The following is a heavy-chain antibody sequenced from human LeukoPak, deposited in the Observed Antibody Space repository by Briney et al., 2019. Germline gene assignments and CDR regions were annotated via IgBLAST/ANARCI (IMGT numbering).Heavy chain of an antibody. CDR2: VNLQGST. J-gene: IGHJ4*02. CDR3: AREGGPYRPLDY. CDR1: GGSITSTNY. Sequence: SETLSLTCGVSGGSITSTNYWTWVRQPPGKGLEWIGEVNLQGSTNYNPSLMGRVSISVDMSENHISLQLTSVTAADTAVYYCAREGGPYRPLDYSGQGTLVTVS. V-gene: IGHV4-4*02.